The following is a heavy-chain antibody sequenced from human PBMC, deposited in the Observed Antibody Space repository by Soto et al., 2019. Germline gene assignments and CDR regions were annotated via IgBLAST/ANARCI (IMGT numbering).Heavy chain of an antibody. CDR2: IDHSGST. Sequence: XTLSLTCAVNGGSFSAYEWTWIRQPPGRGLELIGEIDHSGSTNYNPSLESRVTISIETAKNRFSLNVTSVTAAATAVYYCVRGLRYSGMDVWGQGTTGTVSS. V-gene: IGHV4-34*01. CDR1: GGSFSAYE. D-gene: IGHD2-15*01. J-gene: IGHJ6*02. CDR3: VRGLRYSGMDV.